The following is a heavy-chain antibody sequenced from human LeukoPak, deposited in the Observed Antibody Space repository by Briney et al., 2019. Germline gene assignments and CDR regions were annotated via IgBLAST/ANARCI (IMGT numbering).Heavy chain of an antibody. J-gene: IGHJ5*02. Sequence: PGGSLRLSCAASGFTFDYFAMSWVRQTPGKGLEWIAYISRISTAIQYADSVKGRFTISRDNGENSLFLQMNSLRVEDTALYYCARHGYNWADLWGQGTLVTVSS. V-gene: IGHV3-48*01. CDR2: ISRISTAI. D-gene: IGHD5-24*01. CDR3: ARHGYNWADL. CDR1: GFTFDYFA.